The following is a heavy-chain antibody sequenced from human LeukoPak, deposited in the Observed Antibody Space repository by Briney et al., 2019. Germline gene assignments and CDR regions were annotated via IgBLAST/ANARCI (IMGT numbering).Heavy chain of an antibody. V-gene: IGHV3-23*01. J-gene: IGHJ4*02. Sequence: GGSLRLSCAASGSTFSSYAMSWVRQAPGKGLEWVSAISGSGGSTYYADSVKGRFTISRDNSKNTLYLQMNSLRAEDTAVYYCAKSPGYGSGSYYRVFDYWGQGTLVTVSS. CDR1: GSTFSSYA. CDR3: AKSPGYGSGSYYRVFDY. CDR2: ISGSGGST. D-gene: IGHD3-10*01.